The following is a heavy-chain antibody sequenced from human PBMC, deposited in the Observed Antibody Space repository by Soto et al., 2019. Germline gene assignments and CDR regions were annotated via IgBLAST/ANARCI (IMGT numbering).Heavy chain of an antibody. D-gene: IGHD6-13*01. CDR3: TTDKKAAAPAAPYYYYGMDV. CDR2: IKSKTDGGTT. V-gene: IGHV3-15*07. J-gene: IGHJ6*02. Sequence: PGGCLRLSCAAAGFTFSNAWMNWVRQAPGKGLEWVGRIKSKTDGGTTDYAAPVKGRFTISRDDSKNTLYLQMNSLKTEDTAVYYCTTDKKAAAPAAPYYYYGMDVWGQGTTVTVSS. CDR1: GFTFSNAW.